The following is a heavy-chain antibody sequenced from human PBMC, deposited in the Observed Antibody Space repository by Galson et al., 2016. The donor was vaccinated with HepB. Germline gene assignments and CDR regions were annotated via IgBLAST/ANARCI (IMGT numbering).Heavy chain of an antibody. CDR3: SSAYGDYEADAFDI. D-gene: IGHD4-17*01. Sequence: TLSLTCTVSGGSISSGDSYWSWLRQPPGKGLEWIGYIYHTGRTYYNPPLKTRVTISVDVSNDQFSLNLSSATAADTAIYYCSSAYGDYEADAFDIWGLGAMVTVSA. J-gene: IGHJ3*02. CDR1: GGSISSGDSY. V-gene: IGHV4-30-4*01. CDR2: IYHTGRT.